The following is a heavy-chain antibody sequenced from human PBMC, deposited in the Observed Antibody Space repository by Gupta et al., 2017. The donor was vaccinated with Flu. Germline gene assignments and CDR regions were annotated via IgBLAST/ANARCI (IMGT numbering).Heavy chain of an antibody. Sequence: QVQLQESGPGLVKPSQTLPLTCTVSGGSISSSDSYWSWLRQHPEKGLEWIGYIHYSGSTHHNPSFKSRVTISIDTSKNQVSLKLSSVTAAETAEYYCARGRGSVVSLGRGFDPWGQGTLVTVSS. D-gene: IGHD3-16*01. CDR1: GGSISSSDSY. V-gene: IGHV4-31*03. CDR3: ARGRGSVVSLGRGFDP. J-gene: IGHJ5*02. CDR2: IHYSGST.